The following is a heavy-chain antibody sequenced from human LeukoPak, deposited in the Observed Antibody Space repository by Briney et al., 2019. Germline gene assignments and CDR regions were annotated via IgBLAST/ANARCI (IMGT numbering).Heavy chain of an antibody. V-gene: IGHV3-53*01. J-gene: IGHJ6*02. CDR1: GLSVSRNY. CDR3: ARDNVGSTPFDYFYYGLDV. Sequence: GSLRLSCAASGLSVSRNYMTWVRQPPGKGLQWVSVIYPGGKTFYADSVKGRFTISTDDSKNTLYLEMNNLRAEDTAIYFCARDNVGSTPFDYFYYGLDVWGQGTTVIVSS. CDR2: IYPGGKT. D-gene: IGHD1-26*01.